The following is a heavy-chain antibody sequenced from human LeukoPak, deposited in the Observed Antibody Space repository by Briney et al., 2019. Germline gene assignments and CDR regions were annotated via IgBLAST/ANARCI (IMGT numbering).Heavy chain of an antibody. V-gene: IGHV3-74*01. D-gene: IGHD3-10*01. CDR1: GFTFSSYW. Sequence: PGGSLRLSCAASGFTFSSYWMHWVRQAPGKGLVWVSRINSDGSSTSYADSVKGRFTFSRDNAKNSLYLQMDSLRSEDTALYYCTKDVSGDDLWGRGTLVTVSS. CDR3: TKDVSGDDL. CDR2: INSDGSST. J-gene: IGHJ2*01.